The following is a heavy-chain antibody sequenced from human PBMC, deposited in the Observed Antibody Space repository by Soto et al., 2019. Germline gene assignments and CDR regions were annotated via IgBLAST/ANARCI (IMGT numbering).Heavy chain of an antibody. Sequence: PGGSLRLSCTASGFTFGDYAMSWFRQAPGKGLEWVGFIRSKAYGGTTGYAASVKGRFPISRDDSKSIAYLQMNSLNTEDTVVYYCTRFGETNVLLWLGELLDAFDIWGKGTMVTVSS. D-gene: IGHD3-10*01. CDR2: IRSKAYGGTT. V-gene: IGHV3-49*03. J-gene: IGHJ3*02. CDR3: TRFGETNVLLWLGELLDAFDI. CDR1: GFTFGDYA.